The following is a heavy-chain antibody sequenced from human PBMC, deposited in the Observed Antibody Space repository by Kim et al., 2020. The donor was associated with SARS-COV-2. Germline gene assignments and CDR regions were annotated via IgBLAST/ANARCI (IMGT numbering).Heavy chain of an antibody. CDR3: VRAAYDSSGLAYLYFPY. V-gene: IGHV3-53*01. Sequence: GGSLRLSCAASGFTVSGSYMSWVRQAPGKGLEWVSVIYGGGNRYYADSVKGRFTISRDNSKNTFYLQMNNLRAEDTALYYCVRAAYDSSGLAYLYFPYWGQGTLVTVSS. CDR1: GFTVSGSY. CDR2: IYGGGNR. J-gene: IGHJ4*02. D-gene: IGHD3-22*01.